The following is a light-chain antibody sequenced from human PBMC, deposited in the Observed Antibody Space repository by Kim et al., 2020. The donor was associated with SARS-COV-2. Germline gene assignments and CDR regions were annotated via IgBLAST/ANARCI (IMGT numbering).Light chain of an antibody. J-gene: IGKJ5*01. CDR1: ENVSDY. V-gene: IGKV1-33*01. Sequence: GSVGDRVTITCQASENVSDYFNWYHQKPGEAPKVLIQDAANLESGVPSRFSRGGYGTEFSLTISSVQPEDMGTYYCQQYDAHPFTFGQGTRLEIK. CDR3: QQYDAHPFT. CDR2: DAA.